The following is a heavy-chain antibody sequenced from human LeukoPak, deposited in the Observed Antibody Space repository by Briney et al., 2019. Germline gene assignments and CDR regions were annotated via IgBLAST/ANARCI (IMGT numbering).Heavy chain of an antibody. CDR3: ARQGSGYSPTYYYYMDV. V-gene: IGHV5-51*01. Sequence: GESLKISCKGSGYSFTNYWIGWVRQMPGKGLEWMGIIYPGDSHTTYSPSFQGQVTISADKSISTAYLQWSSLKASDTAMYYCARQGSGYSPTYYYYMDVWGKGTTVTISS. CDR1: GYSFTNYW. D-gene: IGHD5-18*01. J-gene: IGHJ6*03. CDR2: IYPGDSHT.